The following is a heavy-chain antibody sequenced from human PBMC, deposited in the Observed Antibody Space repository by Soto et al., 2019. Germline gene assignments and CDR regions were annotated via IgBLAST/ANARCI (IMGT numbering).Heavy chain of an antibody. Sequence: GASVKVSCKASGGTFSSYAISWVRQAPGQGLEWMGGIIPIFGTANYAQKFQGRVTITADESTSTAYMELSSLGSEDTAVYYCARGGHDFWSVNAGGMDVWGQGTTVTVSS. CDR2: IIPIFGTA. J-gene: IGHJ6*02. CDR3: ARGGHDFWSVNAGGMDV. V-gene: IGHV1-69*13. D-gene: IGHD3-3*01. CDR1: GGTFSSYA.